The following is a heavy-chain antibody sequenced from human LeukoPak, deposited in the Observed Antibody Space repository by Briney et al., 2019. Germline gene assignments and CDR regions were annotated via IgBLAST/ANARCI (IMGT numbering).Heavy chain of an antibody. CDR1: GFIFSSYG. V-gene: IGHV3-30*18. CDR3: AKEKGSSWPEGYFWYGMDV. J-gene: IGHJ6*02. CDR2: ISYVGSKN. Sequence: PGGSLRLSCAASGFIFSSYGMHWVRQAPGKGLEWVAVISYVGSKNHYADSVKGRFTISRDNSMNTLYLQMNNLRPEDTAVYYCAKEKGSSWPEGYFWYGMDVWGQGTTVTVSS. D-gene: IGHD2-15*01.